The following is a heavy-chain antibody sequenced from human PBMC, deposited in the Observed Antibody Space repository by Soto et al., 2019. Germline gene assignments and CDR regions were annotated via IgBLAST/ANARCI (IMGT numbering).Heavy chain of an antibody. CDR2: INSDGMSP. Sequence: GGSLRLSCEASGFTFSNYWMHWVRQVPGKGLVWVSRINSDGMSPRFADSVKGRFTISRDNAKNSLYLQMNSLRAEDTAVYYCAREPELYYYGSGSARFDYWGQGTLVTVSS. CDR1: GFTFSNYW. J-gene: IGHJ4*02. D-gene: IGHD3-10*01. V-gene: IGHV3-74*01. CDR3: AREPELYYYGSGSARFDY.